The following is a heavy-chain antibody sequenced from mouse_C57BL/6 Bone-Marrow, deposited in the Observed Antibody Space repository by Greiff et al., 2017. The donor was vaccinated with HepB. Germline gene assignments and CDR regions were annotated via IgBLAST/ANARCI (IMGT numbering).Heavy chain of an antibody. V-gene: IGHV1-15*01. CDR1: GYTFTDYE. CDR3: TREGGYYSGWFAY. J-gene: IGHJ3*01. Sequence: VQLQESGAELVRPGASVTLSCKASGYTFTDYEMHWVKQTPVHGLEWIGAIDPETGGTAYNQKFKGKAILTADKSSSTAYMELRSLTSEDSAVYYCTREGGYYSGWFAYWGQGTLVTVSA. D-gene: IGHD2-3*01. CDR2: IDPETGGT.